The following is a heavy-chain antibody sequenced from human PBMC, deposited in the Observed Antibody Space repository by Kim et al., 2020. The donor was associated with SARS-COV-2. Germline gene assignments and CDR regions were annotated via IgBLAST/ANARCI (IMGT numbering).Heavy chain of an antibody. J-gene: IGHJ4*02. V-gene: IGHV1-2*04. D-gene: IGHD6-13*01. CDR3: ARVSIAAALPPDY. Sequence: ASVKVSCKASGYTFTGYYMHWVRQAPGQGLEWMGWINPNSGGTNYAQKFQGWVTMTRDTSISTAYMELSRLRSDDTAVYYCARVSIAAALPPDYWGQGTLVTVSS. CDR1: GYTFTGYY. CDR2: INPNSGGT.